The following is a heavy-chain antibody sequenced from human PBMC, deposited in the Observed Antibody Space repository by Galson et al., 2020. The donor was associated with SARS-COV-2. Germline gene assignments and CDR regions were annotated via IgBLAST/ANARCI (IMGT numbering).Heavy chain of an antibody. Sequence: GGSLRLSCAASGFTFSSYSMNWVRQAPGKGLEWVSSISSSSSYIYYADSVKGRFTISRDNAKNSLYLQMNSLRAEDTAVYYCARDQVATVVTVDYWGQGTLVTVSS. CDR2: ISSSSSYI. CDR1: GFTFSSYS. J-gene: IGHJ4*02. D-gene: IGHD5-12*01. V-gene: IGHV3-21*01. CDR3: ARDQVATVVTVDY.